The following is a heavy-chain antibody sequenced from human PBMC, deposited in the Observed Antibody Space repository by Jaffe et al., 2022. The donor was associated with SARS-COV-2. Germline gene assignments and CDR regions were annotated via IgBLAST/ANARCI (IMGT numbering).Heavy chain of an antibody. CDR1: GYSISSGYY. CDR2: IYHSGST. J-gene: IGHJ4*02. V-gene: IGHV4-38-2*02. CDR3: ARDSYDYVWGSPLPFDY. Sequence: QVQLQESGPGLVKPSETLSLTCTVSGYSISSGYYWGWIRQPPGKGLEWIGSIYHSGSTYYNPSLKSRVTISVDTSKNQFSLKLSSVTAADTAVYYCARDSYDYVWGSPLPFDYWGQGTLVTVSS. D-gene: IGHD3-16*01.